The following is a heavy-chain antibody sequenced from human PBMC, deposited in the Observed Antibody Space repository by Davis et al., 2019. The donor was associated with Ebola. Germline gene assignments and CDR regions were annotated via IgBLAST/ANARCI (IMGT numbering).Heavy chain of an antibody. Sequence: MPSETLSLTCAVYGGSFSGYYWSWIRQPPGKGLEWIGEINHSGSTNYNPSLKSRVTISVDTSKNQFSLKLSSVTAADTAVYYCARHGLSGDNDYWGQGTLVTVSS. J-gene: IGHJ4*02. CDR1: GGSFSGYY. CDR2: INHSGST. CDR3: ARHGLSGDNDY. D-gene: IGHD4-17*01. V-gene: IGHV4-34*01.